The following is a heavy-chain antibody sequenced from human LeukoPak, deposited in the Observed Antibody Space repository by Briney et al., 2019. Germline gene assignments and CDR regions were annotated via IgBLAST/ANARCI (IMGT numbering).Heavy chain of an antibody. CDR2: MNPNSGNT. Sequence: ASVKVSCKASGYTFTNYDINWVRQATGQGLEWMGWMNPNSGNTGYAQKFQGRVTITRNTSISTAYMELSSLRSDDTAIYYCARRCSSRLRGNWFDPWGQGTLVTVSS. V-gene: IGHV1-8*03. CDR1: GYTFTNYD. D-gene: IGHD6-13*01. CDR3: ARRCSSRLRGNWFDP. J-gene: IGHJ5*02.